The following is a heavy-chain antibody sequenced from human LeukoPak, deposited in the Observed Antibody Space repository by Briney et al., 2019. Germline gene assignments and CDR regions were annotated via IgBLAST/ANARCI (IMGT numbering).Heavy chain of an antibody. J-gene: IGHJ4*02. Sequence: GESLNISCKGSGHSFTSYWISWVRQMPGKGLEWMGRIDPSDSYTNYSPSFQGHVTISADKSISTAYLQWSSLKASDTAMYFCGRGRGKDDYWGQGTLVTVSS. CDR3: GRGRGKDDY. D-gene: IGHD3-16*01. CDR2: IDPSDSYT. V-gene: IGHV5-10-1*01. CDR1: GHSFTSYW.